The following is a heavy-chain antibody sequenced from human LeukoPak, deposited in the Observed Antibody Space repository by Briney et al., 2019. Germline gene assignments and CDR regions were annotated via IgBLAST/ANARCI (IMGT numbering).Heavy chain of an antibody. V-gene: IGHV4-34*01. Sequence: PSETLSLTCAVYGGSLSGYYWGWIRQPPGKGLEWNGEINHSGSTNYNPSLKSRVTISVDTSKNQFSLKLSSVTAADTAVYYCARVLGYSSRGPYYFDYWGQGTLVTVSS. D-gene: IGHD6-13*01. CDR1: GGSLSGYY. CDR2: INHSGST. J-gene: IGHJ4*02. CDR3: ARVLGYSSRGPYYFDY.